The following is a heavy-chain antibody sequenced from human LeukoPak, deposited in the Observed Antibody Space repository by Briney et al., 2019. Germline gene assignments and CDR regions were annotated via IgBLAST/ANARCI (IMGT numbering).Heavy chain of an antibody. Sequence: PSETLSLTCAVSGYSISSGYYWGWIRPPPGKGLEWIASIYHGGSALYNPSLKSRVTISIDTSKNHFSLKLNSVTAADTAVYYCARDDIWSGYYYFDYWGQGTLVTVSS. J-gene: IGHJ4*02. CDR2: IYHGGSA. V-gene: IGHV4-38-2*02. D-gene: IGHD3-3*01. CDR3: ARDDIWSGYYYFDY. CDR1: GYSISSGYY.